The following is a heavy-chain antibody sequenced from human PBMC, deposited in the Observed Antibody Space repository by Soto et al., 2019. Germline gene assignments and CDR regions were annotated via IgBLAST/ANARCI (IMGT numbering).Heavy chain of an antibody. D-gene: IGHD3-22*01. Sequence: SVKVSCKASGGTFSSYAISWVRQAPGQGLEWMGGIIPIFGTANYAQKFQGRVTITADESTSTAYMELSSLRSEDTAVYYCAINLYYYDSSGPFDYWGQGTLVTVSS. J-gene: IGHJ4*02. CDR3: AINLYYYDSSGPFDY. CDR2: IIPIFGTA. CDR1: GGTFSSYA. V-gene: IGHV1-69*13.